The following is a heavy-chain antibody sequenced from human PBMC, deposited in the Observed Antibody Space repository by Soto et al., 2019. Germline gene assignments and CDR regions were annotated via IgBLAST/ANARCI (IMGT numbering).Heavy chain of an antibody. Sequence: GESLKISCKGSGYSFTSYWIGWVRQMPGKGLEWMGIIYPGDSDTRYSPSFQGQVTISAAKSISTADLQWSSLKTSDTAMYYWARQETIAVAGIDAFDIWGQGTMVTVSS. CDR1: GYSFTSYW. CDR2: IYPGDSDT. V-gene: IGHV5-51*01. CDR3: ARQETIAVAGIDAFDI. D-gene: IGHD6-19*01. J-gene: IGHJ3*02.